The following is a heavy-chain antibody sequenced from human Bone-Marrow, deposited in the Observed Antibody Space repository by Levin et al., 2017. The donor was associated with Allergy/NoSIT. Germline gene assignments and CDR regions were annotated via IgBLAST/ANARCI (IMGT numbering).Heavy chain of an antibody. V-gene: IGHV1-18*01. CDR1: GYMFTSYG. Sequence: GESLKISCKASGYMFTSYGITWVRQAPGEGLECMGWISTYNGNTNRAQKFQGRVTMTTDTSTSTAYMELRNLKSDDTAMYYCARAMRGDNSKTMDVWGQGTTVTVSS. D-gene: IGHD4-11*01. CDR3: ARAMRGDNSKTMDV. CDR2: ISTYNGNT. J-gene: IGHJ6*02.